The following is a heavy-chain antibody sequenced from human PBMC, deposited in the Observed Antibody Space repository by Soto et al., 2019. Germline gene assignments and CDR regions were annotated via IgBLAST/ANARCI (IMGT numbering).Heavy chain of an antibody. CDR2: INPNSSGT. V-gene: IGHV1-2*04. Sequence: ASVKVSCKASGYTFTGYYMHWVRQAPGQGLEWMGWINPNSSGTNYAQKFQGWVTMTRDTSISTAYMELSRLRSDDTAVYYCARDQGYSSGPTAHYGMDVWGQGTTVTVSS. D-gene: IGHD6-19*01. J-gene: IGHJ6*02. CDR3: ARDQGYSSGPTAHYGMDV. CDR1: GYTFTGYY.